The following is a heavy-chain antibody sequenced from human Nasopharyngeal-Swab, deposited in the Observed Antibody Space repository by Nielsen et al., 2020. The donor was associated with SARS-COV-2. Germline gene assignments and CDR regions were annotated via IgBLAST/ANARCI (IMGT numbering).Heavy chain of an antibody. V-gene: IGHV4-34*01. J-gene: IGHJ4*02. D-gene: IGHD1-26*01. Sequence: SETLTLTCDVYGGSFRGYYWSGIRQPPGKGREGIGEINHSGSTNYNPSLKSRVTISVDTSKNQFSLKLSSVTAADTAVYYCAHYSSGSLSSPRGRGYFDYWGQGTLVTVSS. CDR1: GGSFRGYY. CDR3: AHYSSGSLSSPRGRGYFDY. CDR2: INHSGST.